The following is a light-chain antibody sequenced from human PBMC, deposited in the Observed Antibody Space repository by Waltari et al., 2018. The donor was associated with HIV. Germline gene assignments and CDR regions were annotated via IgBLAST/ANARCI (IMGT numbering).Light chain of an antibody. CDR3: QTWGTGIV. J-gene: IGLJ2*01. CDR2: LNSDGSP. V-gene: IGLV4-69*01. CDR1: SGHSYYA. Sequence: QLVLTQSPSASASLGASVKLTCTLSSGHSYYAIAWHQQQPEKGPRFLMKLNSDGSPSKGDGIPDRFSGSSSGSERYLTISSLQSEDEADYYCQTWGTGIVFGGGTKLTVL.